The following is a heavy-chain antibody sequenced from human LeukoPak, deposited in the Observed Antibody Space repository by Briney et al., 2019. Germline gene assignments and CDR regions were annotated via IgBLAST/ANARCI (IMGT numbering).Heavy chain of an antibody. V-gene: IGHV3-13*05. CDR2: IGTAGDP. J-gene: IGHJ4*02. CDR3: ARGRGHSYGLDY. D-gene: IGHD5-18*01. Sequence: GGSLRLSCAASGFTFSNYDMHCVRQATGKGLEWVSAIGTAGDPYYPGSVKGRFTISRENAKNSFYLQMNSLTAGDTAVYYCARGRGHSYGLDYWGQGTLVTVSS. CDR1: GFTFSNYD.